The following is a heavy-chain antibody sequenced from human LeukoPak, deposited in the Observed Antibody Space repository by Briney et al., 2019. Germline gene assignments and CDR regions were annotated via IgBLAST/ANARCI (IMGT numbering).Heavy chain of an antibody. D-gene: IGHD3-10*01. V-gene: IGHV3-11*04. CDR3: AKSLRARGVPDYMDV. CDR1: GFTFSDYY. Sequence: GGSLRLSCAASGFTFSDYYMSWIRQAPGKGLEWVSYISSSGSTIYYADSVKGRFTISRDNAKNSLYLQMNSLRAEDTAVYYCAKSLRARGVPDYMDVWGKGTTVTISS. CDR2: ISSSGSTI. J-gene: IGHJ6*03.